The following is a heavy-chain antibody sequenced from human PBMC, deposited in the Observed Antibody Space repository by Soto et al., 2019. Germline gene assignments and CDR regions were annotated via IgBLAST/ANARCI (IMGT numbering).Heavy chain of an antibody. Sequence: QVQLVQSGAEVKKPGSSVKVSCKASGGTFSSYAISWVRQAPGQGLEWMGGIIPIFGTANYAQKFQGRVTITADKSTSTAYMELSSLRSEDTAVYYCVGRGRGPSSHYYYYYGMDVWGQGTTVTVSS. J-gene: IGHJ6*02. V-gene: IGHV1-69*06. CDR2: IIPIFGTA. CDR1: GGTFSSYA. D-gene: IGHD2-2*01. CDR3: VGRGRGPSSHYYYYYGMDV.